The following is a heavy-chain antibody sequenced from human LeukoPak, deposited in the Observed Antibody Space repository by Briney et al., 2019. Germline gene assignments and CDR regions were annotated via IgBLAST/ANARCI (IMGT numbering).Heavy chain of an antibody. J-gene: IGHJ4*02. CDR1: GGSISSSNW. CDR3: ARERFTFGGVISLDY. V-gene: IGHV4-4*02. CDR2: IYHSGST. Sequence: SETLSLTCAVSGGSISSSNWWSWVRQPPGKGLEWIGEIYHSGSTNYNPSLKSRVTISVDKSKNQFSLKLSSVTAADTAVYYCARERFTFGGVISLDYWGQGTLVTVSS. D-gene: IGHD3-16*02.